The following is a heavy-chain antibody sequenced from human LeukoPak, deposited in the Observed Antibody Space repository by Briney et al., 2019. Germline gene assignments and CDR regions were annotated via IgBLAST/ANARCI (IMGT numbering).Heavy chain of an antibody. CDR2: TYQRSKWYN. Sequence: SQTLSLTCAISGDSVSSNTVAWNWIRQSPSRGLEWLGRTYQRSKWYNDYAVSVKSRITINPDISKNQFSLQLNSVTPEDTAVYYCARSPSPYSSGWYFDYWGQGTLVTVSS. J-gene: IGHJ4*02. V-gene: IGHV6-1*01. D-gene: IGHD6-19*01. CDR3: ARSPSPYSSGWYFDY. CDR1: GDSVSSNTVA.